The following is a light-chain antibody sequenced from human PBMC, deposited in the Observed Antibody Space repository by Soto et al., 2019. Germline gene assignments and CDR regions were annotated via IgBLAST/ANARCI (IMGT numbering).Light chain of an antibody. V-gene: IGLV2-14*01. CDR2: EVS. CDR3: SSYTKSDIWV. Sequence: QSALTQPASVSGSPVQSITISCTGSTSDIGGYNYVSWYQQYPGRAPKLIIYEVSNRPSGISNRFSASKSGHTASLTISGLQAEDESEYYCSSYTKSDIWVFGGGTKLTVL. J-gene: IGLJ3*02. CDR1: TSDIGGYNY.